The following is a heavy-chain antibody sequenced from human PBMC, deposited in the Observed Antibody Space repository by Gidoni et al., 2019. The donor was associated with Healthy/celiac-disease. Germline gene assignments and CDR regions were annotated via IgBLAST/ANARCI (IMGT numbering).Heavy chain of an antibody. CDR2: ITPNVGCT. J-gene: IGHJ4*02. Sequence: QVQLVQSGAEVKKPGASVKVSCKAAGDTFTGYYMHWVRQAPGQGLERMGWITPNVGCTSYAQKLPGRVTMTRDTSISTAYMELSRLGSDDTAVYYCARDRRIAAAEGPIDYWGQGTLVTVSS. CDR1: GDTFTGYY. D-gene: IGHD6-13*01. V-gene: IGHV1-2*02. CDR3: ARDRRIAAAEGPIDY.